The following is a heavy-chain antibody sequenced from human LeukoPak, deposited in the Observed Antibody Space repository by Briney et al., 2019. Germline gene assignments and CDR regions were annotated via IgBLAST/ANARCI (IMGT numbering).Heavy chain of an antibody. CDR2: IYYSGST. D-gene: IGHD4-17*01. Sequence: PSETLSLTCTVSGGSISSGDYYWSWIRQPPGKGLEWIGYIYYSGSTYYNPSLKSRVTISVDTSKNQFSLKLSSVTAADTAVYYCARAMNDYGDYGPLDYGMDVWGQGTTVTVSS. CDR1: GGSISSGDYY. V-gene: IGHV4-30-4*01. CDR3: ARAMNDYGDYGPLDYGMDV. J-gene: IGHJ6*02.